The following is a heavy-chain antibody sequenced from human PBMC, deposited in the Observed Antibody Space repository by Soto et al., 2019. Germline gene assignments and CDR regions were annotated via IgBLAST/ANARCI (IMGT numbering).Heavy chain of an antibody. CDR2: INPSGGST. CDR1: GYTFTSSY. D-gene: IGHD3-22*01. CDR3: AREGDYYDSSGYYSYYYGMDV. J-gene: IGHJ6*02. Sequence: ASVKVSCKASGYTFTSSYMHWVRQAPGQGLEWMGIINPSGGSTSYAEKFQGRVTMTRDTSTSTVYMELSSLRSEDTAVYYCAREGDYYDSSGYYSYYYGMDVWGQGTTVTVS. V-gene: IGHV1-46*01.